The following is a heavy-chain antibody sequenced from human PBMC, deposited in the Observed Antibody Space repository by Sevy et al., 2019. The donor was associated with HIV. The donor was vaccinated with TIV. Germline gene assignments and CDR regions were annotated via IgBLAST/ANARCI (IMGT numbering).Heavy chain of an antibody. CDR2: ISYDGSNK. Sequence: GGSLRLSCAASAFTFSSYAMHWVRQAPGKGLEWVAVISYDGSNKYYADSVKGRFTISRDNSKNTLYLQMNSLRAEDTAVYYCARESVTREYFDYWGQGTLVTVSS. V-gene: IGHV3-30-3*01. J-gene: IGHJ4*02. CDR3: ARESVTREYFDY. D-gene: IGHD1-26*01. CDR1: AFTFSSYA.